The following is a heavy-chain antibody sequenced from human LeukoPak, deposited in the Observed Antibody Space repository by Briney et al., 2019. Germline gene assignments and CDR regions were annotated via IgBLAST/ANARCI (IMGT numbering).Heavy chain of an antibody. D-gene: IGHD3-9*01. V-gene: IGHV3-66*01. CDR3: ARDPRSRSYDILTGYSH. Sequence: GGSLRLSRAASGVTVISNYMSWVPEAPGKGLEWGSVIYSGGSTYYADSVKGRFTISRDDSKNTLYLQMNSLRAEDTAVYYCARDPRSRSYDILTGYSHWGQGTLVTVSS. CDR2: IYSGGST. CDR1: GVTVISNY. J-gene: IGHJ4*02.